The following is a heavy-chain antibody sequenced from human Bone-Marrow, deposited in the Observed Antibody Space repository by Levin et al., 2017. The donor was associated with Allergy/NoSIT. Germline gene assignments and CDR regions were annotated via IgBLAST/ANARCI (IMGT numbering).Heavy chain of an antibody. CDR2: ITWNRGKK. CDR3: VKDISEDGSNFDR. D-gene: IGHD5-24*01. Sequence: GGSLRLSCAVSGFNVDDYAMHWVRQAPGKGLEWVSGITWNRGKKDYADSVMGRFTISRDSAKNSLYLEMNSLRGEDTALYYCVKDISEDGSNFDRWGQGTLVTVSS. CDR1: GFNVDDYA. J-gene: IGHJ4*02. V-gene: IGHV3-9*01.